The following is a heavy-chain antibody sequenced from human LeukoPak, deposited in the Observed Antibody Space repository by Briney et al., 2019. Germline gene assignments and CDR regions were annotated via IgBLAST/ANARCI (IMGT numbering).Heavy chain of an antibody. CDR2: IYYSGST. D-gene: IGHD3-10*01. J-gene: IGHJ6*04. Sequence: SETLSLTCTVSGGSISSYYWSWIRQPPGKGLEWIGYIYYSGSTNYNPSLKSRVTISMDTSKNQFSLRLSSVTAADTAVYYCASYYASGVSAYNYYGMDVWGKGTTVTVSS. CDR3: ASYYASGVSAYNYYGMDV. V-gene: IGHV4-59*08. CDR1: GGSISSYY.